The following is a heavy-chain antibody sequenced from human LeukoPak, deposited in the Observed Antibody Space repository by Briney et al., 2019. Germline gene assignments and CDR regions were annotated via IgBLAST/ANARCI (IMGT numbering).Heavy chain of an antibody. D-gene: IGHD6-19*01. V-gene: IGHV3-33*08. Sequence: HPGGSLRLSCAASGFTFSSYGMHWVRQAPGKGLEWVAVIWYDGSNKFYADSVKGRFTISRDNSKNTLFLQMSSLRAEDTAVYYCATDRYSSGWLFDSWGQGTLVSVSS. CDR3: ATDRYSSGWLFDS. J-gene: IGHJ4*02. CDR2: IWYDGSNK. CDR1: GFTFSSYG.